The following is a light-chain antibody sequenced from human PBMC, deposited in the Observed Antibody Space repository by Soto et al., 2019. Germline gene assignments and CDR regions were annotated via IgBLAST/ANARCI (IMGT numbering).Light chain of an antibody. Sequence: QAVVTQPPSVSAAPGQKVTISCSGSSSNIGGNYVYWYQQVPGTAPKLVIYENNKRPSGIPDRFSGSKSGTSATLGITGLQTGDEADYHCGTWDGSLSAIVFGGGTKLTVL. CDR3: GTWDGSLSAIV. J-gene: IGLJ2*01. CDR2: ENN. V-gene: IGLV1-51*02. CDR1: SSNIGGNY.